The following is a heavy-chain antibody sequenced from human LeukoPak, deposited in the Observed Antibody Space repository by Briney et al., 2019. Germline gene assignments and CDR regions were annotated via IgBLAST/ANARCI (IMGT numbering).Heavy chain of an antibody. J-gene: IGHJ4*02. D-gene: IGHD4-11*01. V-gene: IGHV3-15*01. Sequence: GGPLRLSCAASGFTFSSYAMSWVRQGPGKGLEWVGRLKSKTDGETADYGAPVKGRFTISRDDSENTLFLQMNSLQTEDTAIYYCTTGSKRTLTTYWGQGTLVTVSS. CDR2: LKSKTDGETA. CDR1: GFTFSSYA. CDR3: TTGSKRTLTTY.